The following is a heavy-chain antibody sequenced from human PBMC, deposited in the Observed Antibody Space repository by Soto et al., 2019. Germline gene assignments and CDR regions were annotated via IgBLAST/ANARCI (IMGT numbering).Heavy chain of an antibody. D-gene: IGHD3-3*01. Sequence: QVQLVQSGAEEKKPGATVKVSCKASGYTFTSYAMHWVRQAPGQRLEWMGWINAGNGNTKYSQKFQGRVTITRDTSASTAYMELSSLRSEETAVYYCAREMGRFLEWLYRPGGMDVWGQGTTVTVSS. CDR2: INAGNGNT. V-gene: IGHV1-3*05. J-gene: IGHJ6*02. CDR3: AREMGRFLEWLYRPGGMDV. CDR1: GYTFTSYA.